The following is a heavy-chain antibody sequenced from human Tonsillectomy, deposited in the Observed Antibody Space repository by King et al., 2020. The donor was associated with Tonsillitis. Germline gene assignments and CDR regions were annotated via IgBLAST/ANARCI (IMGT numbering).Heavy chain of an antibody. CDR1: GFTFSSYG. J-gene: IGHJ4*02. V-gene: IGHV3-30*18. CDR2: ISYDGSNK. CDR3: AKEDFPDSSGYPFDY. D-gene: IGHD3-22*01. Sequence: VQLGESGGGVVQPGRSRRLSCGASGFTFSSYGMHGGRQAPGKGLEWVAVISYDGSNKYCAASVKGRFTISRDNSKNTLYRQMNSLRAEDTAVYYCAKEDFPDSSGYPFDYWGQGTLVTVSS.